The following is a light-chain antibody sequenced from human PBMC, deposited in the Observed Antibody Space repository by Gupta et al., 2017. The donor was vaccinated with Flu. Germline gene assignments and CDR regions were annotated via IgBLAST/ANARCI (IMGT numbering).Light chain of an antibody. V-gene: IGKV1-39*01. CDR2: AAS. J-gene: IGKJ1*01. CDR1: QSISSY. Sequence: DIQMTQSPSSLSASVGDRVTITCRASQSISSYLHWYQQKPGKAPKLLIYAASRVQSGVPSRFSGSGYVTDFTLTISSLQPEDFATYYCQHRYSTPRTFGQGTKVEIK. CDR3: QHRYSTPRT.